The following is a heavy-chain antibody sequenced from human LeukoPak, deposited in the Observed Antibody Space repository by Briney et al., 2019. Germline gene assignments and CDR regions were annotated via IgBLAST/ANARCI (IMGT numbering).Heavy chain of an antibody. CDR1: GYTLTELS. J-gene: IGHJ3*02. CDR3: ARDRIVVVPAANHDAFDI. V-gene: IGHV1-24*01. Sequence: ASVKVSCKVSGYTLTELSMHWVRQAPGKGLEWMGGFDPEDGETIYAQKFQGRVTMTTDTSTSTAYMELRSLRSDDTAVYYCARDRIVVVPAANHDAFDIWGQGTMVTVSS. CDR2: FDPEDGET. D-gene: IGHD2-2*01.